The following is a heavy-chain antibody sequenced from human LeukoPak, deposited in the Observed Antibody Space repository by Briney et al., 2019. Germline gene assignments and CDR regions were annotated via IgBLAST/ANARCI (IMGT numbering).Heavy chain of an antibody. CDR1: GESFSGYS. CDR3: ARHGWHAWYFDL. CDR2: INQRRNT. Sequence: SETLSLTCVVYGESFSGYSWSWIRQAPGKGLEWIGEINQRRNTNYNPSLKSRVTISIDTSKNQFSLKLSSVTAADTAVYYCARHGWHAWYFDLWGRGTLVTVSS. J-gene: IGHJ2*01. V-gene: IGHV4-34*01. D-gene: IGHD6-19*01.